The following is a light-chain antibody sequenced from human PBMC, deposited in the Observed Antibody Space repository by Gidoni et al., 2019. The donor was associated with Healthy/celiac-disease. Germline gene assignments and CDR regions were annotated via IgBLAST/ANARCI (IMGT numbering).Light chain of an antibody. CDR1: QSVSSN. CDR2: GAS. V-gene: IGKV3-15*01. Sequence: ELVMTQSPATLSVSPEESATLSCRASQSVSSNLAWYQQKPGQAPRLLIYGASTRATGIPARFSGRVSGTEFTLTISSLQSEDFAVYYCQQYNNWPPGTFGQGTKVEIK. CDR3: QQYNNWPPGT. J-gene: IGKJ1*01.